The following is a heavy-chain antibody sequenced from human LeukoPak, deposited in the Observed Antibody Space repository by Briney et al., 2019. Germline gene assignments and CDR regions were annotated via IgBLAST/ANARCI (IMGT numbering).Heavy chain of an antibody. D-gene: IGHD3-16*01. Sequence: GASVKVSCKASGYTFTGYYIHWVRQAPGQGLEWMGWINPNSGGTNYAQNFQGRVTMTRDTSISTAYMELSRLRSDDTAVYYCARLRVMDYYYCGMDVWGQGTTVTVSS. CDR2: INPNSGGT. V-gene: IGHV1-2*02. J-gene: IGHJ6*02. CDR3: ARLRVMDYYYCGMDV. CDR1: GYTFTGYY.